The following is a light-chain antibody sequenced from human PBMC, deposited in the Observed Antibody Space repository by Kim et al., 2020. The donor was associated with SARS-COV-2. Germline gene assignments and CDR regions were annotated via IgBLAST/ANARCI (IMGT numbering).Light chain of an antibody. CDR3: QSADTSGPYPHVI. J-gene: IGLJ2*01. CDR2: KDS. CDR1: ALPNQY. Sequence: SYELTQPPSVSVPPGQTARIICSGDALPNQYVYWYQQKAGQAPVLVIYKDSERPSGIPERFSGSSSGTTVTLTISGVQAEDEADYYCQSADTSGPYPHVIFGGGTQLTVL. V-gene: IGLV3-25*03.